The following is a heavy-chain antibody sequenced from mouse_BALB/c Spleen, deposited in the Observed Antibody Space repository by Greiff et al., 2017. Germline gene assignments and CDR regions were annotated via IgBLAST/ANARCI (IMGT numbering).Heavy chain of an antibody. V-gene: IGHV1S56*01. D-gene: IGHD3-3*01. CDR1: GYTFTSYY. CDR3: ARSRASVYAMDY. Sequence: QVQLQQSGPELVKPGASVRISCKASGYTFTSYYIHWVKQRPGQGLEWIGWIYPGNVNTKYNEKFKGKATLTADKSSSTAYMQLSSLTSEDSAVYFCARSRASVYAMDYWGQGTSVTVSS. CDR2: IYPGNVNT. J-gene: IGHJ4*01.